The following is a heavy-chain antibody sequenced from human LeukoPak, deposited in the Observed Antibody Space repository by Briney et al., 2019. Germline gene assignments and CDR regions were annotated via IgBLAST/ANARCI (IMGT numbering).Heavy chain of an antibody. CDR1: GGSFSGYY. Sequence: PSETLSLTCAVYGGSFSGYYWSWIRQPPGKGLEWIGEINHSGSTNYNPSLKSRVTISVDTSKNQFSLKLSSVTAADTAVYYCARKVVFVGTAGFDYWGQGTLVTVSS. CDR2: INHSGST. D-gene: IGHD2-15*01. CDR3: ARKVVFVGTAGFDY. J-gene: IGHJ4*02. V-gene: IGHV4-34*01.